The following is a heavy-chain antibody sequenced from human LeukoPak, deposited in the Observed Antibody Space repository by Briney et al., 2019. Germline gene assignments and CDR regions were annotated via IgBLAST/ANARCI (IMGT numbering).Heavy chain of an antibody. D-gene: IGHD3-22*01. V-gene: IGHV7-4-1*02. CDR3: ARLQSSGYYENFDY. CDR1: GYTFTSYA. CDR2: INTNTVNP. Sequence: ASVKVSCKASGYTFTSYAMNWVRQAPGQGLEWMGWINTNTVNPTYAQGFTGRFVFSLDTSVSTAYLQISSLKAEDTAVYYCARLQSSGYYENFDYWGQGTLVTVSS. J-gene: IGHJ4*02.